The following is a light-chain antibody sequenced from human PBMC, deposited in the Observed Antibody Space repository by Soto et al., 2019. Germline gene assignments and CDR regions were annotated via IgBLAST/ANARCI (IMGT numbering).Light chain of an antibody. CDR2: EDS. CDR3: QSYDRSNVV. Sequence: NFMLTQPHSVSESPGKTITISCTRSSGSIASNYVLWYQQRPVSSPTTVIYEDSQRPSGVPDRFSGSIDSSSNSASLTISGLKTEDEADYYCQSYDRSNVVFGGGTKLAVL. J-gene: IGLJ2*01. CDR1: SGSIASNY. V-gene: IGLV6-57*01.